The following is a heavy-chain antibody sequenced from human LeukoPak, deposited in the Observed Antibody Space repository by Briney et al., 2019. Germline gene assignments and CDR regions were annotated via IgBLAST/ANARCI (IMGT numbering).Heavy chain of an antibody. CDR3: AREYCSGGSCYAHFDY. Sequence: SETLSLTCAVYGGSFSGYYWSWIRQPPGKGLEWIGEINHSGSTNYNPSLKSRDTISVDTSKNQFSLKLSSVTAADTAVYYCAREYCSGGSCYAHFDYWGQGTLVTVSS. CDR2: INHSGST. J-gene: IGHJ4*02. V-gene: IGHV4-34*01. CDR1: GGSFSGYY. D-gene: IGHD2-15*01.